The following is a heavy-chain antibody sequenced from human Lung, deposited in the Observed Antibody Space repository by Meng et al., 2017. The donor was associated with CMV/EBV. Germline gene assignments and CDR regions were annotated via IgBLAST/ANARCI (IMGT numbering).Heavy chain of an antibody. Sequence: QVQLVQSGAEVKKPGASVKVSXTASGYTLTSYAMHWVRQAPGQRLEWMGWINAGNGNTKYSQRFQGRVTITRDTSASTAYMELSSLRSEDTTVYYCARAGYDSSGYYPQPFDYWGQGTLVTVSS. CDR1: GYTLTSYA. CDR3: ARAGYDSSGYYPQPFDY. D-gene: IGHD3-22*01. V-gene: IGHV1-3*01. J-gene: IGHJ4*02. CDR2: INAGNGNT.